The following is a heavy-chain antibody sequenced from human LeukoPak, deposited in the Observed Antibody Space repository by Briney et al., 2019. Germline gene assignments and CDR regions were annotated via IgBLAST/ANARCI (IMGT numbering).Heavy chain of an antibody. CDR3: ARDDGGNSGVDY. Sequence: GAAVTVSFKGSGYTFTEYYMQWVGQARGQGGEGMGWINPNSGRTHYAQKFQGTLTIPSDTSISTAYMALSRLRSDDTAVYYCARDDGGNSGVDYWGQGTLVTVSS. J-gene: IGHJ4*02. CDR2: INPNSGRT. CDR1: GYTFTEYY. V-gene: IGHV1-2*02. D-gene: IGHD4-23*01.